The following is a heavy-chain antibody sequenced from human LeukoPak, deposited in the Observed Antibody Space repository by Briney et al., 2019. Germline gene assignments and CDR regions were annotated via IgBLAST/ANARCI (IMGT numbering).Heavy chain of an antibody. Sequence: GALVKVSCKASGGTFSSYAISWVRQAPGQGLEWMGGIIPIFGTANYAQKFQGRVTITADESTSTAYMELSSLRSEDTAVYYCARDQAAAGTSWFDPWGQGTLVTVSS. CDR2: IIPIFGTA. CDR1: GGTFSSYA. CDR3: ARDQAAAGTSWFDP. J-gene: IGHJ5*02. V-gene: IGHV1-69*01. D-gene: IGHD6-13*01.